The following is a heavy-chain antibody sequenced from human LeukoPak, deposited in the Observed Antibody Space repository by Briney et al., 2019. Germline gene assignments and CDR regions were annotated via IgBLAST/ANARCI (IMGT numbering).Heavy chain of an antibody. CDR3: ARDYILPLETDNGDGFAI. CDR2: VTPSHTTR. V-gene: IGHV1-18*01. D-gene: IGHD3-3*02. J-gene: IGHJ3*02. CDR1: GYTFTNYG. Sequence: ASVKVSCKAFGYTFTNYGINWVRQAPGQGLEWMGWVTPSHTTRVYAQEFQGRVTMTADTNTNTVSMELRSLRFDDTAVYFCARDYILPLETDNGDGFAIWGQGTVVTVSS.